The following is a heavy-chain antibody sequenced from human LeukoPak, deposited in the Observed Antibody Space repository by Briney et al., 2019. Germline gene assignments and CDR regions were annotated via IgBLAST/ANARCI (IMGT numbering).Heavy chain of an antibody. D-gene: IGHD2-2*01. Sequence: SETLSLTCTVSGGSISSYYWIWIRQPPGKGLEWIGYIYYSGSTSYNPSLESRVTISVDTSKNQFSLNLSSVTAADTAVYYCARWADCSNISCRKGFDYWGQGTLVTVSS. CDR3: ARWADCSNISCRKGFDY. V-gene: IGHV4-59*01. CDR1: GGSISSYY. J-gene: IGHJ4*02. CDR2: IYYSGST.